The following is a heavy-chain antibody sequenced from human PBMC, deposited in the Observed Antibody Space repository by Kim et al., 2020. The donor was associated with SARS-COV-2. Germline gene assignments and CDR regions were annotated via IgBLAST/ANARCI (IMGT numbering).Heavy chain of an antibody. J-gene: IGHJ4*02. D-gene: IGHD4-17*01. CDR2: ISSSSSYI. Sequence: GGSLRLSCAASGFTFSSYSMNWVRQAPGKGLEWVSSISSSSSYIYYADSVKGRFTISRDNAKNSLYLQMNSLRAEDTAVYYCASSLNDYGDYLGSYWGQGTLVTVSP. CDR1: GFTFSSYS. V-gene: IGHV3-21*01. CDR3: ASSLNDYGDYLGSY.